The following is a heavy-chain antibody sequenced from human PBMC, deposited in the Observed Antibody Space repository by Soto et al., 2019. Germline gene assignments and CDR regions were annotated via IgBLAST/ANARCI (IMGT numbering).Heavy chain of an antibody. J-gene: IGHJ5*02. CDR2: ISTTGSII. V-gene: IGHV3-11*01. CDR1: GFRFSDYY. Sequence: QVQLVESGGGLVKPWGSLRLSCAASGFRFSDYYMAWIRQAPGKGLEWMSYISTTGSIIHYAESVKGRFTISRDNTENSLFLQMDNLRAEDTATYFCARDGVLYRVGCDRWGRGALVIVSS. D-gene: IGHD5-12*01. CDR3: ARDGVLYRVGCDR.